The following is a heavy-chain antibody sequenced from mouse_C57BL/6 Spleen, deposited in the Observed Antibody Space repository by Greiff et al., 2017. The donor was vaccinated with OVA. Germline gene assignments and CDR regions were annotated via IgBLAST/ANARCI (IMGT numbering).Heavy chain of an antibody. D-gene: IGHD2-5*01. Sequence: VQLQQSGPELVKPGDSVKISCKASGYSFTGYFMNWVMQSHGKSLEWIGRINPYNGDTFYNQKFKGKATLTVDKSSSTAHMELRSLTSEDSAVYYCARGYSNYWYFDVWGTGTTVTVSS. V-gene: IGHV1-20*01. CDR3: ARGYSNYWYFDV. CDR2: INPYNGDT. CDR1: GYSFTGYF. J-gene: IGHJ1*03.